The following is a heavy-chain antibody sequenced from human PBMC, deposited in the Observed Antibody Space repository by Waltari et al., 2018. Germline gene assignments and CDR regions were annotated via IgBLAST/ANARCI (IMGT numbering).Heavy chain of an antibody. CDR2: IAYNGRT. CDR3: GRSYDFWSGYPLDY. J-gene: IGHJ4*02. V-gene: IGHV4-59*01. Sequence: QVQLQESGPGLVKPSETLSLTCAVSGDSINNYYWNWIRQPPGKELGWIGYIAYNGRTNYNPSLKSRVTISVDTSKTQFSLKLTSVTAADTAVYYCGRSYDFWSGYPLDYWGPGSLVTVSS. CDR1: GDSINNYY. D-gene: IGHD3-3*01.